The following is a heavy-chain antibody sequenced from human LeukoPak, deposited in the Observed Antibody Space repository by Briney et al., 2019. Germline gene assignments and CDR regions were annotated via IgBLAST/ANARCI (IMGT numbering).Heavy chain of an antibody. CDR1: GFTFDDYA. V-gene: IGHV3-43D*03. D-gene: IGHD3-22*01. J-gene: IGHJ3*02. CDR2: ISWDGGST. Sequence: GGSLRLSCAASGFTFDDYAMHWVRQAPGKGLEWVYLISWDGGSTYYADSVKGRFTISRDNSKNSLYLQMNSLRAEDTALYYCAKDGEPYYYDSSGLDDAFDIWGQGTMVTVSS. CDR3: AKDGEPYYYDSSGLDDAFDI.